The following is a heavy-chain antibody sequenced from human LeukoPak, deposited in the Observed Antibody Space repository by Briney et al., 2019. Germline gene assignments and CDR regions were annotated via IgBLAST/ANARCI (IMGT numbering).Heavy chain of an antibody. CDR3: ARSDYGGKSPFFLFDY. CDR1: GGSISSGSYY. V-gene: IGHV4-61*02. Sequence: PSETLSLTCTVSGGSISSGSYYWSWIRQPAGKGLEWIGRIYTSGSTNYNPSLKSRVTISVDTSKNQFSLKLSSVTAADTAVYYCARSDYGGKSPFFLFDYWGQGTLVTVSS. D-gene: IGHD4-23*01. CDR2: IYTSGST. J-gene: IGHJ4*02.